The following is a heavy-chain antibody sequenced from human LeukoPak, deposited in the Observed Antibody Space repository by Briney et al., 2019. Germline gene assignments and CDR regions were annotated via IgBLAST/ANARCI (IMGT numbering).Heavy chain of an antibody. D-gene: IGHD6-19*01. CDR3: ARGGGNGWYQDY. V-gene: IGHV4-34*01. J-gene: IGHJ4*02. CDR1: GGSFSGYY. Sequence: SETLSLTCAVYGGSFSGYYWSWIRQPPGKGLEWIGEINHSGSTNYNPSLKSRVTISVDTSKNQFSLKLSSVTAAVTAVYYCARGGGNGWYQDYWGQGTLVTVSS. CDR2: INHSGST.